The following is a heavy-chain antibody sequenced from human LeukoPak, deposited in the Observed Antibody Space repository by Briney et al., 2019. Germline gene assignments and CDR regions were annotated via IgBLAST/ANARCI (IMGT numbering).Heavy chain of an antibody. V-gene: IGHV1-18*01. J-gene: IGHJ5*02. CDR3: ARDGVYLEWLFSQYNWFDP. D-gene: IGHD3-3*01. CDR2: ISAYNGST. CDR1: GYTFTSYG. Sequence: ASVKVSCKASGYTFTSYGISWVRQAPGQGLEWMGWISAYNGSTNYAQKLQGRVTMTTDTSTSTAYMELRSLRSDDTAVYYCARDGVYLEWLFSQYNWFDPWGQGTLVTVSS.